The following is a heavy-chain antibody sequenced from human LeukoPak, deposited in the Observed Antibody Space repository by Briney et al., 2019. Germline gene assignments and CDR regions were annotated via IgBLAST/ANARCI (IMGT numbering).Heavy chain of an antibody. CDR3: ARGVGGGPALYYYYMDV. CDR2: IIPIFGTA. J-gene: IGHJ6*03. D-gene: IGHD3-16*01. Sequence: ASVKVSCKASGGTFSSYAISWVRQAPGQGLEWMGGIIPIFGTANYAQKFQGRVTITTDESTSTAYMELSSLRSEDTAVYYCARGVGGGPALYYYYMDVWGKGTTVTVSS. CDR1: GGTFSSYA. V-gene: IGHV1-69*05.